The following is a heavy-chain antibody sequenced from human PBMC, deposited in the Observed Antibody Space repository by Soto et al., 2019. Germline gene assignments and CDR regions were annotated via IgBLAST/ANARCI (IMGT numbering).Heavy chain of an antibody. Sequence: PGGSLRLSCAASGFTFSSYAMHWVRQAPGKGLEWVSAISGSGGSTYYADSVKGRFTISRDNSKNTLYLQMNSLRAEDTAVYYCAKDGSRGPLYYDFWSGYSPPLNGMDVWGQGTTVTVSS. V-gene: IGHV3-23*01. D-gene: IGHD3-3*01. CDR1: GFTFSSYA. CDR2: ISGSGGST. CDR3: AKDGSRGPLYYDFWSGYSPPLNGMDV. J-gene: IGHJ6*02.